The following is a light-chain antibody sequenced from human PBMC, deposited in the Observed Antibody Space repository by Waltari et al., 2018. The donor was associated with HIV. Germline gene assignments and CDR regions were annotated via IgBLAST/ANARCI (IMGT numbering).Light chain of an antibody. Sequence: IVMTQSPNSLSVTPGEPASISCRSSQSLLASDDDITYLDWFLQRPGPSPQLLIYSHSYRASGVPDRFSGGGSGTNFTLKINKMEAGDFGVYFCMQRIAFPVTFGQGTRLEIK. J-gene: IGKJ5*01. CDR2: SHS. CDR3: MQRIAFPVT. V-gene: IGKV2-40*01. CDR1: QSLLASDDDITY.